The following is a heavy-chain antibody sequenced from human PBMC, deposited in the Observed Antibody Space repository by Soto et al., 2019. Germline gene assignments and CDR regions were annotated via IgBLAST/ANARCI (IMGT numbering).Heavy chain of an antibody. CDR3: ARLPSSIAAHTDY. CDR2: INAGNGNT. Sequence: QVQLVQSGAEVKKPGASVKVSCKASGYTFTNYAMHWVRQAPGQRLEWMGWINAGNGNTKYSQKFQGRVTITRDTSASTAYMELSSLRSEDTAVYYCARLPSSIAAHTDYWGQGTLVTVSS. V-gene: IGHV1-3*01. D-gene: IGHD6-6*01. J-gene: IGHJ4*02. CDR1: GYTFTNYA.